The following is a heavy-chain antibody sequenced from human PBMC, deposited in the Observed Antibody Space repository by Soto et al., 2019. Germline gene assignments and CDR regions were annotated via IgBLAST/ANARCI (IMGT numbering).Heavy chain of an antibody. CDR3: AKATATGAGAFDI. CDR2: ILVGGST. V-gene: IGHV3-23*01. Sequence: QTGGSLRLSCAASGFVCTSYDMSWVRQAPGKGLEWVSTILVGGSTHYEDSVKGRFTISRERSKNTVYLQMNSLTAGDTAVYYCAKATATGAGAFDICGQGPMVTV. CDR1: GFVCTSYD. D-gene: IGHD2-8*02. J-gene: IGHJ3*02.